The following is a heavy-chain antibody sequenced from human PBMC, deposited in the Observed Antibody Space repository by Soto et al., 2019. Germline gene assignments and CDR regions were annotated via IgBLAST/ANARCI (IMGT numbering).Heavy chain of an antibody. V-gene: IGHV1-69*01. CDR1: GGSFSSYD. J-gene: IGHJ5*02. CDR3: ATEAYYCHSQSFHWFDP. D-gene: IGHD3-10*01. Sequence: QVQLVQSGAEVKKPGSSVKVSCTTSGGSFSSYDIYWLRQAPGQGLEWVGSIDPISGTSDYAQRVQDRVTITAAESTGTIYMELSSLRSEDTAVYFFATEAYYCHSQSFHWFDPWGQGTHVTVSS. CDR2: IDPISGTS.